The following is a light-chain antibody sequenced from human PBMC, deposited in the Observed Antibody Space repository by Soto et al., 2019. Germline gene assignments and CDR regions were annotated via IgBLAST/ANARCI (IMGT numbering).Light chain of an antibody. CDR2: DVS. Sequence: QSALTQPRSVSGSPGQSVTISCTGTSSDVGGYNYVSWYQQHPGKAPKLMIYDVSKRPPGVPDRFSGSKSGNTAYLTISELQAEDEADYYCCSYAGSYTYVFGTGTKLTVL. CDR1: SSDVGGYNY. CDR3: CSYAGSYTYV. J-gene: IGLJ1*01. V-gene: IGLV2-11*01.